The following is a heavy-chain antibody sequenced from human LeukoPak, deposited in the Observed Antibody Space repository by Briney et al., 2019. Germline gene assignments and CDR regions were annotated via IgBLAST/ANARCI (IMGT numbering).Heavy chain of an antibody. Sequence: GGSLRLSCVASGFTFSSYAMTWVRQAPGKGLEWVSTISGSGGSTNYADSVKGRFTISRDHSKNTLYLQMNSLRAEDTAVYYCAKESVVVVAATYFDNWGQGTLVTVSS. CDR1: GFTFSSYA. V-gene: IGHV3-23*01. D-gene: IGHD2-15*01. CDR2: ISGSGGST. CDR3: AKESVVVVAATYFDN. J-gene: IGHJ4*02.